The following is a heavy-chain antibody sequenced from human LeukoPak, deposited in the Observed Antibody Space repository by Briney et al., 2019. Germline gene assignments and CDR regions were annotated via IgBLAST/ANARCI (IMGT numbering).Heavy chain of an antibody. Sequence: ASVKVSCKASGYTFTGYYMHWVRQAPGQGREWMGWINPNSGGTNYAQKFQGRVTMTRDTSISTAYMELSRLRSDDTAVYYCARVGGSDPGQHYYYYYGMDVWGQGTTVTVSS. V-gene: IGHV1-2*02. CDR1: GYTFTGYY. D-gene: IGHD1-26*01. J-gene: IGHJ6*02. CDR3: ARVGGSDPGQHYYYYYGMDV. CDR2: INPNSGGT.